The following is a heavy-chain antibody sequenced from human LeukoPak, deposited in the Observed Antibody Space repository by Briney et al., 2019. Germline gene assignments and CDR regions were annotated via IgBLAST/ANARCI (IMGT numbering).Heavy chain of an antibody. D-gene: IGHD5-12*01. J-gene: IGHJ6*02. Sequence: GASVKVSCKASGYTFTSYDINWVRQATGQGLEWMGWMNPNSGNTGYAQKFQGRVTMTRNTSISTAYMELSSLRSEDTAVYYCARVRWVEEWLRLFGSDYYYGMDVWGQGTTVTVSS. CDR1: GYTFTSYD. V-gene: IGHV1-8*01. CDR2: MNPNSGNT. CDR3: ARVRWVEEWLRLFGSDYYYGMDV.